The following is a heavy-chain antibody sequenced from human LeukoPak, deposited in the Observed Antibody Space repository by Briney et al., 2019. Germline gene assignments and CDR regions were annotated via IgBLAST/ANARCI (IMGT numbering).Heavy chain of an antibody. Sequence: GGSLILSCTASGFTFGDYAMAWVRQAPGKGLEWVGFIRSKSYGGTTEYAASVKGRFTISRDDSKSIAYLQMNSLKTEDTAVYYCSRGPYCSSGSCYPDPDAFDIWGQGTVVTFSS. D-gene: IGHD2-15*01. CDR3: SRGPYCSSGSCYPDPDAFDI. V-gene: IGHV3-49*04. CDR2: IRSKSYGGTT. CDR1: GFTFGDYA. J-gene: IGHJ3*02.